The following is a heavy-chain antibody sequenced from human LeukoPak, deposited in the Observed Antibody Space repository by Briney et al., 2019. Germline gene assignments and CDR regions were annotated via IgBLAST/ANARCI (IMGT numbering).Heavy chain of an antibody. Sequence: ASVKVSCKASGYTFTSYYMHWVRQAPGQRLEWMGIINPSGGSTSYAQKFQGRVTMTRDTSTSTVYMELSSLRSEDTAVYYCARDPLSYNWNDGADYWGQGTLVTVSS. CDR3: ARDPLSYNWNDGADY. J-gene: IGHJ4*02. V-gene: IGHV1-46*01. CDR2: INPSGGST. D-gene: IGHD1-1*01. CDR1: GYTFTSYY.